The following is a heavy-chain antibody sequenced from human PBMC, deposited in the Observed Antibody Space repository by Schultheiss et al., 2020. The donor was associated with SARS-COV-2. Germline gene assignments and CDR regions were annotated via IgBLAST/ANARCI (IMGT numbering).Heavy chain of an antibody. Sequence: SETLSLTCTVSGDSISSNIYFWGWIRQPPGKGLEWIGSIYHSGSTYYNPSLKSRVTISVDTSKNQFSLKLSSVTAADTAVYYCAKCASTVTILDAFDIWGQGTMVTVSS. CDR3: AKCASTVTILDAFDI. J-gene: IGHJ3*02. D-gene: IGHD4-17*01. CDR1: GDSISSNIYF. CDR2: IYHSGST. V-gene: IGHV4-39*07.